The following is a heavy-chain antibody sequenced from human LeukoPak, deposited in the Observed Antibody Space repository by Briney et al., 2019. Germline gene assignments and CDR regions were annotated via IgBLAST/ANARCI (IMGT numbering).Heavy chain of an antibody. Sequence: GGSLRLSCAASGFTFSSYSMNWVRQAPGKGLEWVSYISNSGSIIYYVDSVKGRFTISRDNAKNSLYLQMNSLRAEDTAIYYCARGQCSGDSCYSLFDYWGQGTLVTVSS. D-gene: IGHD2-15*01. CDR2: ISNSGSII. CDR3: ARGQCSGDSCYSLFDY. J-gene: IGHJ4*02. CDR1: GFTFSSYS. V-gene: IGHV3-48*04.